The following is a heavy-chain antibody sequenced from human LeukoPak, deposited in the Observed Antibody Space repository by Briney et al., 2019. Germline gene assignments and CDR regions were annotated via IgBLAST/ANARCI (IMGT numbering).Heavy chain of an antibody. CDR3: ARVSSSSSWYADLDY. D-gene: IGHD6-13*01. J-gene: IGHJ4*02. CDR2: INWNGGST. V-gene: IGHV3-20*04. CDR1: GFTFDDYG. Sequence: GGSLSFSCAASGFTFDDYGMSWVRQAPGKGLEWVSGINWNGGSTGYADSVKGRFTISRDNAKNSLYLQMNSLRPEDTAVYYCARVSSSSSWYADLDYWGQGTLVTVSS.